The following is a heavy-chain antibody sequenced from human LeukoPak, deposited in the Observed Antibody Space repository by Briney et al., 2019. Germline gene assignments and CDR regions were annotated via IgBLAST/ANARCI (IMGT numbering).Heavy chain of an antibody. V-gene: IGHV3-30*02. CDR3: AKDAYCSSTSCYDFDY. CDR2: IWFDGSNK. CDR1: GFTFSDYG. Sequence: TGGSLRLSCAASGFTFSDYGMLWVRQAPGKGLERVAFIWFDGSNKRYADSVKGRFTISRDNSKNTLYLQMNSLRAEDTAVYYCAKDAYCSSTSCYDFDYWGQGTLVTVSS. D-gene: IGHD2-2*01. J-gene: IGHJ4*02.